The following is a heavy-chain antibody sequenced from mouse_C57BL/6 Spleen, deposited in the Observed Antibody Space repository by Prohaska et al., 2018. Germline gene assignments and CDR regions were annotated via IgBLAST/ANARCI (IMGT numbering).Heavy chain of an antibody. CDR1: GYTFTDYY. CDR3: ARAGTAQATWFAY. CDR2: INPYNGGT. D-gene: IGHD3-1*01. V-gene: IGHV1-19*01. J-gene: IGHJ3*01. Sequence: EVQLQQSGPVLVKPGASVKMSCKASGYTFTDYYMNWVKQSHGKSLEWIGVINPYNGGTSYNQKFKGKATLTVDKSSSTAYMELNSLTSEDSAVYYCARAGTAQATWFAYWGQGTLVTVSA.